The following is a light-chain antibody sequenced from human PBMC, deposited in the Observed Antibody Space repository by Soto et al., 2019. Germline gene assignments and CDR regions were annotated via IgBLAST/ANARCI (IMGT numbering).Light chain of an antibody. CDR2: EVS. J-gene: IGLJ1*01. V-gene: IGLV2-14*01. CDR3: ASYASSTSYV. Sequence: QSALTQPASVSGSPGQSITISCTGTSSDVGAYNYVSWYRQYSGKAPKLIIYEVSNRPSGVSNRFSGSKSGNTASLTISGLQPEDEADYYCASYASSTSYVFGTGTKVTVL. CDR1: SSDVGAYNY.